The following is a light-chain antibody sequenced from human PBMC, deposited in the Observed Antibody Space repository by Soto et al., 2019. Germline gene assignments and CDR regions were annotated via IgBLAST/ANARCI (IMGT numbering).Light chain of an antibody. J-gene: IGKJ2*01. CDR3: MQALQTPYT. Sequence: DFVMTQSPLSLPVTPGEPASISCRSSQSLLHSNGYNYLDWYLQKPGQSPQLLIYFGSDRASGVPDRLSGSGSGTDFTLKISRVEAEDVGVYYCMQALQTPYTFGQGTKLEIK. CDR1: QSLLHSNGYNY. CDR2: FGS. V-gene: IGKV2-28*01.